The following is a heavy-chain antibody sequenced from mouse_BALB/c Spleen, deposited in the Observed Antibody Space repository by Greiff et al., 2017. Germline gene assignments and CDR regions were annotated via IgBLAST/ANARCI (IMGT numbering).Heavy chain of an antibody. V-gene: IGHV5-17*02. CDR2: ISSGSSTI. D-gene: IGHD1-2*01. CDR1: GFTFSSFG. CDR3: ARSLRLRDYYAMDY. J-gene: IGHJ4*01. Sequence: EVMLVESGGGLVQPGGSRKLSCAASGFTFSSFGMHWVRQAPEKGLEWVAYISSGSSTIYYADTVKSRFTISRDNPKNTLFLQMTSLRSEDTAMYYCARSLRLRDYYAMDYWGQGTSVTVSS.